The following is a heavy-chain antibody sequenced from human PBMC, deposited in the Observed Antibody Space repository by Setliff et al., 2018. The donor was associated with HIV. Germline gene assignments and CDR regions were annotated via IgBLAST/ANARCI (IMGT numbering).Heavy chain of an antibody. D-gene: IGHD2-21*02. CDR2: IHYSGST. CDR1: GGSISGGVHY. V-gene: IGHV4-31*01. J-gene: IGHJ4*02. CDR3: ARGGAFCGRDSCYYLDY. Sequence: SETLSLTCTVSGGSISGGVHYWSWIRQHPGKGLEWIGYIHYSGSTYYNPSLKSQVTISVDTSKNRLSLKLSSVTAADTAVYFCARGGAFCGRDSCYYLDYWGQGNPVTVSS.